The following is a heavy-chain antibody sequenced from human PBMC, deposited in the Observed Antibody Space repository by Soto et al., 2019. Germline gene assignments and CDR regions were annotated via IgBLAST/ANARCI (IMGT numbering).Heavy chain of an antibody. CDR3: ARDMSDYGDGGNYFDY. Sequence: EASVKVSCKASGYTFTSYGISWVRQAPGQGLEWMGWISAYNGNTNYAQKLQGRVTMTTDTSTSTAYMELRSLRSDDTAVYYCARDMSDYGDGGNYFDYWGQGTLVTVSS. D-gene: IGHD4-17*01. J-gene: IGHJ4*02. V-gene: IGHV1-18*01. CDR2: ISAYNGNT. CDR1: GYTFTSYG.